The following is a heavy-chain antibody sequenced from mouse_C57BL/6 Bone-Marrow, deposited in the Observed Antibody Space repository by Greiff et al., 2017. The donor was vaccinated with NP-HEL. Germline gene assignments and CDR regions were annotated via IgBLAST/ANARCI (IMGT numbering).Heavy chain of an antibody. CDR1: GFNIKDYY. J-gene: IGHJ2*01. CDR2: IDPEDGET. CDR3: ARSGFITPSPCFDY. D-gene: IGHD1-1*01. V-gene: IGHV14-2*01. Sequence: VQLQQSGAELVKPGASVKLSCTASGFNIKDYYMHWVKQRTEQGLEWIGRIDPEDGETKYAPEFQGKATITADTSSNTAYLQLSSLTSEDTAVYYCARSGFITPSPCFDYWGQGATLTVSS.